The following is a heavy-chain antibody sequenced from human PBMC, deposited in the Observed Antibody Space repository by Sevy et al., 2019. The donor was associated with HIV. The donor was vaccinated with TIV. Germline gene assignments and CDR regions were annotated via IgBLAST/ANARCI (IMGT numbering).Heavy chain of an antibody. J-gene: IGHJ6*02. CDR2: ISSSSSTI. V-gene: IGHV3-48*01. D-gene: IGHD5-12*01. CDR3: ASGYASDYYYYYGMDV. CDR1: GFTFSSYS. Sequence: GGSLRLSCAASGFTFSSYSMNWVRQAPGKGLEWVSYISSSSSTIYYADSVKGRFTISRDNAKNALYLQMNSLRAEDTAVYYCASGYASDYYYYYGMDVWGQGTTVTVSS.